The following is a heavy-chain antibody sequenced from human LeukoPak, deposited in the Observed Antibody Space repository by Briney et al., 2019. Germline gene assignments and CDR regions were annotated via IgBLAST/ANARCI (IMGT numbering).Heavy chain of an antibody. J-gene: IGHJ4*02. CDR3: AKMGPQYHFDY. Sequence: GGSLRLSCVASGFTFSSYATRWVRQAPGKGLEWVSSISGSGGSTYYADSVKGRFTISRDNSKNTLYLQMNSLRADDTAVYYCAKMGPQYHFDYWGQGTLVTVST. CDR1: GFTFSSYA. CDR2: ISGSGGST. V-gene: IGHV3-23*01. D-gene: IGHD2-2*02.